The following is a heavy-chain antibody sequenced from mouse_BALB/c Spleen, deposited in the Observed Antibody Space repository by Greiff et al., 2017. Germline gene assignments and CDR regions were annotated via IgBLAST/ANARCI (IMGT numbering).Heavy chain of an antibody. CDR2: IYPSDSYT. V-gene: IGHV1-69*02. J-gene: IGHJ2*01. CDR3: TRRGGPDFDY. Sequence: QVQLQQPGAELVRPGASVKLSCQASGSTFTSSWISWVKQRPGQGLEWIGNIYPSDSYTNYNHTFKDKATLTVDKSSSTAYMQLSSPTSEDSAVYYCTRRGGPDFDYWGQGTTLTVSA. CDR1: GSTFTSSW.